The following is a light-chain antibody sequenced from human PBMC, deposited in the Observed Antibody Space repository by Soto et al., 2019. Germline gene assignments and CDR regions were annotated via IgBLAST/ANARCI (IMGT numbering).Light chain of an antibody. J-gene: IGLJ1*01. CDR2: DVT. Sequence: QSALTQPPSASGSAGQSVTISCTGTSSDVGGYNYVSWYQQYPGKAPKLMIYDVTNRPSGVSNRFSGSKSGNTASLTISGLQAEDEADYYCGSYRISTAVFGTGTKLTVL. CDR3: GSYRISTAV. V-gene: IGLV2-14*01. CDR1: SSDVGGYNY.